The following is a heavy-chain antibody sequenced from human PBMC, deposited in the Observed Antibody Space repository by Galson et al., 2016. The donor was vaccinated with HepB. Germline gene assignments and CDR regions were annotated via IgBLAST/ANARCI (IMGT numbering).Heavy chain of an antibody. CDR1: GYTFTSYS. J-gene: IGHJ6*02. Sequence: SVKVSCKASGYTFTSYSINWVRQAPGQGLEWMGWINTNNGNTNYAQKVQGRVTTTTDTSTSTVYMELRSLRSDDPAVYYCAREGMLFYMDVWGQGTTVIVSS. D-gene: IGHD2-8*01. CDR3: AREGMLFYMDV. CDR2: INTNNGNT. V-gene: IGHV1-18*04.